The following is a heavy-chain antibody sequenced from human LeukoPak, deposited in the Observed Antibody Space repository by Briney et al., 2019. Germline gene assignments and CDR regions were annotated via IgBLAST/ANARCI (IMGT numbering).Heavy chain of an antibody. V-gene: IGHV1-69*13. CDR2: IIPMFVTA. CDR3: VRECSRNEGDIVIMEYAMCLGF. Sequence: SVKVSCKASGGTFNNYAISWVRQAPRQGLEWMGGIIPMFVTADYAQNFQGRLTITADESTSTAYMELSSLRSEDTAVYYCVRECSRNEGDIVIMEYAMCLGFWGQGTLVTVSS. CDR1: GGTFNNYA. J-gene: IGHJ4*02. D-gene: IGHD2-8*01.